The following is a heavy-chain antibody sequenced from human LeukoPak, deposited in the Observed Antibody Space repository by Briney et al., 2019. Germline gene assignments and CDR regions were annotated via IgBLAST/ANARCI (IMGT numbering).Heavy chain of an antibody. D-gene: IGHD3-3*01. J-gene: IGHJ6*03. Sequence: SETLSLTCAVYGGSFSGYYWSWIRQPPGKGLEWIGEINHSGSTNYNPSLKSRVTISVDTSNNQFSLRLSSVTAADTAVYYCARSRSGDYYYYYMDVWGKGTTVTVSS. CDR3: ARSRSGDYYYYYMDV. CDR2: INHSGST. CDR1: GGSFSGYY. V-gene: IGHV4-34*01.